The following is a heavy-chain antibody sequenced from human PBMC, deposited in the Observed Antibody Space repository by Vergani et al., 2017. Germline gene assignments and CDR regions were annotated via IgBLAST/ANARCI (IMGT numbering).Heavy chain of an antibody. CDR1: GGTFSSYA. D-gene: IGHD2-21*02. V-gene: IGHV1-69*01. CDR3: AVVVVTAMELNYYYYYGMDV. Sequence: QVQLVQSGAEVKKPGSSVKVSCKASGGTFSSYAISWVRQAPGQGLEWMGGIIPIFVTANYAQKFQGRGTITADESTSTAYMGLSSLRSEDTAVYYCAVVVVTAMELNYYYYYGMDVWGQGTTVTVSS. J-gene: IGHJ6*02. CDR2: IIPIFVTA.